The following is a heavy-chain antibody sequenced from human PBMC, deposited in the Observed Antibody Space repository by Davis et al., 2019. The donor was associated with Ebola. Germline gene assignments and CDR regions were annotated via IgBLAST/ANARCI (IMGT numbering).Heavy chain of an antibody. CDR3: ARVNAVTGYSRFDS. V-gene: IGHV3-7*03. CDR2: IKQDGSEE. D-gene: IGHD3-9*01. Sequence: GESLKISCAASGFTFRSHRMSWVRRTPGKGLEWVANIKQDGSEEQYVDSMKGRFTISRDNAKNSLYLRLNSLRAEDTALYHCARVNAVTGYSRFDSWGQGTLVTVSS. CDR1: GFTFRSHR. J-gene: IGHJ5*01.